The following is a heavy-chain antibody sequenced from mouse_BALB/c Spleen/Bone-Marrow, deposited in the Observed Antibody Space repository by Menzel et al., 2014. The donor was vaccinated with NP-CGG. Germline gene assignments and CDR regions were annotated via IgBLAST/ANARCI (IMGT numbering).Heavy chain of an antibody. V-gene: IGHV1S81*02. CDR2: INPSNGGT. CDR3: TRDHYCYGSSYWYSDG. CDR1: GYTFTSYY. Sequence: VQLQQSGAELVKPGASVKLSCKASGYTFTSYYMYWVKQRPGQGLEWIGGINPSNGGTNFNEKFKSKATLTVDKSSSTAYIQLNSLTSEDSAVYYCTRDHYCYGSSYWYSDGWGAGTTVTVSS. D-gene: IGHD1-1*01. J-gene: IGHJ1*01.